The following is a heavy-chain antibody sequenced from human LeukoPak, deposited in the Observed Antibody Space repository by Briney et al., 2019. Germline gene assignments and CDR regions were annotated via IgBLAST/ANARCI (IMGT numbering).Heavy chain of an antibody. CDR2: ISSSSSTI. D-gene: IGHD3-10*01. V-gene: IGHV3-48*02. CDR1: GFTFSSYS. CDR3: ARGEAMVRGVIAKGVPFDY. J-gene: IGHJ4*02. Sequence: GSLRISCAASGFTFSSYSMNWVRPAPGKGLEWVSYISSSSSTIYYADSVKGRFTISRDNAKNSLYLQMNSLRDEDTAVYYCARGEAMVRGVIAKGVPFDYWGQGTLVTVSS.